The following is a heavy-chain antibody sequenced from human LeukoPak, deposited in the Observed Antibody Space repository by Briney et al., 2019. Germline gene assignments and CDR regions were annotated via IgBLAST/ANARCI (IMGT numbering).Heavy chain of an antibody. D-gene: IGHD2-8*01. Sequence: SETLSLTCAASGYSISSGYYWGWIRQPPGKGLEWIGSIYHSGSTYYNPSLKSRVTISVDTSKNQFSLKLSSVTAADTAVYYCARLGCTNGVCRPFDYWGQGTLVTVSS. CDR2: IYHSGST. CDR1: GYSISSGYY. V-gene: IGHV4-38-2*01. CDR3: ARLGCTNGVCRPFDY. J-gene: IGHJ4*02.